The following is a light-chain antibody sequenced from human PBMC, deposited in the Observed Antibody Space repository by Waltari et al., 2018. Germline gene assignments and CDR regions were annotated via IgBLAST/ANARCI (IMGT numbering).Light chain of an antibody. J-gene: IGKJ4*01. V-gene: IGKV1-12*01. CDR1: QDIGSW. Sequence: DIQMTQSPSSVSASVGDRVTINCRASQDIGSWLAWYQHKPGKAPKLLIYVATNLQSGVPSRFGGSGSGTDFTVTISGLQADDSAIYYCQQAKNFPAVSFGGGTKVEIK. CDR3: QQAKNFPAVS. CDR2: VAT.